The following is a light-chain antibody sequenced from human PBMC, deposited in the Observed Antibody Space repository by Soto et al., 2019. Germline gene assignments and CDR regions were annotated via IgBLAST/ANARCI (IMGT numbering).Light chain of an antibody. CDR2: GAS. CDR1: QSVSSN. Sequence: EIVMTQSPATLSVSPGERATLSCRASQSVSSNLAWYQQKPGQAPRLLIYGASTRVTGIPARFSGSGSGTEFTLTISSLQSEDFAVYSCQQYNNWPWTFGQGTKVDIK. V-gene: IGKV3-15*01. CDR3: QQYNNWPWT. J-gene: IGKJ1*01.